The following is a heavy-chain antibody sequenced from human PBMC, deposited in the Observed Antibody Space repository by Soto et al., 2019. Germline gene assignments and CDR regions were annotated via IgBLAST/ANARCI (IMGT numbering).Heavy chain of an antibody. D-gene: IGHD3-3*01. CDR1: GGSFSDYY. V-gene: IGHV4-34*01. J-gene: IGHJ4*02. CDR3: ARAPETPSILGVALPYFFDY. Sequence: SETLSLTCAVYGGSFSDYYWSWIRQPPGKGLEWIGEINHSGSTNYNPSLKSRVTISVDTSKNQFSLRLSSVTAADTAVYYCARAPETPSILGVALPYFFDYWGQGALVTVSS. CDR2: INHSGST.